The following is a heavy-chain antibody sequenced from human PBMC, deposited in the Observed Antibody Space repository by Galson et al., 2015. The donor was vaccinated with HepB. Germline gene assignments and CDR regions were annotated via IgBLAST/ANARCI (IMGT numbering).Heavy chain of an antibody. V-gene: IGHV1-8*01. Sequence: SVKVSCKASGYTFTSYDIKWVRQASGHGLEWMGWVNPNSGDTGYAQKFQGRVTMTRNTSINTAYMELSSLRSEDTAVDYCARVPISNWGDGFDIWGQGTMVTVSA. D-gene: IGHD7-27*01. J-gene: IGHJ3*02. CDR2: VNPNSGDT. CDR1: GYTFTSYD. CDR3: ARVPISNWGDGFDI.